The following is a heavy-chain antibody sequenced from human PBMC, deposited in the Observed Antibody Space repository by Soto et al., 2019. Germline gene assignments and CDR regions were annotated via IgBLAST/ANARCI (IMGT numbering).Heavy chain of an antibody. J-gene: IGHJ6*02. CDR2: INPSGDSP. Sequence: QVQLVQSGAEVKKPGASVKVSCKASGYTFTSYYMHWVRQAPGQGLQWLGMINPSGDSPSCEQSFHGRVTMTRDTYTGTVYMELSSLRSEDTAVYYCARDEIVATITNYYYYGMDVWGQGTTVTVSS. CDR3: ARDEIVATITNYYYYGMDV. CDR1: GYTFTSYY. D-gene: IGHD5-12*01. V-gene: IGHV1-46*01.